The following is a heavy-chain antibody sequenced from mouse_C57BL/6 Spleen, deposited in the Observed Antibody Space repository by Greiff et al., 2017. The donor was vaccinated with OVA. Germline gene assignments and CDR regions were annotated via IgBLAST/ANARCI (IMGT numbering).Heavy chain of an antibody. V-gene: IGHV2-9-1*01. CDR1: GFSLTSYA. D-gene: IGHD1-1*01. CDR3: ARNKGVITTVVAGDYYAMDY. Sequence: VQLVESGPGLVAPSQSLSITCTVSGFSLTSYAISWVRQPPGKGLEWLGVIWTGGGINYNSALKSRLSISKDNSKSQVFLKMNSLQTDDTARYYCARNKGVITTVVAGDYYAMDYWGQGTSVTVSA. CDR2: IWTGGGI. J-gene: IGHJ4*01.